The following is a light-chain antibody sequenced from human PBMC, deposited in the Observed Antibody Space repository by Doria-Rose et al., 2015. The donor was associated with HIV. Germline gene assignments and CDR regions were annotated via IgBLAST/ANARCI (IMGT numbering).Light chain of an antibody. Sequence: EIVLTQSPGTLSLSPGERATLSCRASQSFSSTYLAWYQQKPGQAPSLLIYDGSTSATGIPGRFSASWSGTDFTLTINRLEPEDFALYYCHQYGTSWTFGQGTKVEI. CDR1: QSFSSTY. J-gene: IGKJ1*01. CDR2: DGS. V-gene: IGKV3-20*01. CDR3: HQYGTSWT.